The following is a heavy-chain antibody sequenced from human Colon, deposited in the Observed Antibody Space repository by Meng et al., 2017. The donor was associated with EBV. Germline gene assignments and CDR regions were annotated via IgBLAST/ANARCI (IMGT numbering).Heavy chain of an antibody. J-gene: IGHJ4*02. CDR3: ARVGAYCGGDCYHPR. V-gene: IGHV4-4*02. CDR1: GGSLSSRNW. Sequence: QGPLEESGPGLVKPSGTLSLTCAGSGGSLSSRNWWSWVRQPPGKGLEWIGEIYHSGSTNYNPSLKSRVTISVDESKNQFSLRLSSVTAADTAVYYCARVGAYCGGDCYHPRWGQGTLVTVSS. D-gene: IGHD2-21*02. CDR2: IYHSGST.